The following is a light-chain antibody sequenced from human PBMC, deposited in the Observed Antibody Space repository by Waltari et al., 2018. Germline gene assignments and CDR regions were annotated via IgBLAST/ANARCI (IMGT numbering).Light chain of an antibody. CDR1: QTIITW. Sequence: DIQMTQSPSTLSAYVGDTVTITCRASQTIITWLAWYPQKPGKAPKLLIYDASTLESGVPSRFSGSGSGTEFTLTISSLQPLDFAVYYCQQYNTYPWTFGQWTQVEI. CDR2: DAS. J-gene: IGKJ1*01. CDR3: QQYNTYPWT. V-gene: IGKV1-5*01.